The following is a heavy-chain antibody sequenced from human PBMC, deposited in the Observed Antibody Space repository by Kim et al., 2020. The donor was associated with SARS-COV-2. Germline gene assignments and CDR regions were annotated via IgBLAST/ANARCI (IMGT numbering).Heavy chain of an antibody. CDR3: AKLTTVAPSDY. J-gene: IGHJ4*02. Sequence: KYSADSLKGRFTTSRDNSKNPLHLQMNRLSAEDTAVYYCAKLTTVAPSDYWGQGTLVIVSS. D-gene: IGHD4-17*01. V-gene: IGHV3-30*02.